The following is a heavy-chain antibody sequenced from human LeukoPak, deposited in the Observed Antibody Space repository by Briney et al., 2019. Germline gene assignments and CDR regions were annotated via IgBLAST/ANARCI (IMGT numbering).Heavy chain of an antibody. D-gene: IGHD3-22*01. CDR2: ISGSGGST. J-gene: IGHJ3*02. CDR3: AKVSKYYYDSSGTRGAFDI. CDR1: GFTFSSYA. V-gene: IGHV3-23*01. Sequence: GGSLRLSCAASGFTFSSYAMSWVRQAPGKGLEWVSAISGSGGSTYYADSVKGRFTISRDNSKNTLYLQMNSLRAEDTAVYYCAKVSKYYYDSSGTRGAFDIWGQGTMVTVSS.